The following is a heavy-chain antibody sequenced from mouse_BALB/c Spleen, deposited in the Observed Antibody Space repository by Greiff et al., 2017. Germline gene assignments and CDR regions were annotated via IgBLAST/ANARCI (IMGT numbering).Heavy chain of an antibody. CDR2: ISSCSSTI. CDR1: GFTFSSFG. D-gene: IGHD2-2*01. J-gene: IGHJ3*01. Sequence: EVMLVESGGGLVQPGGSLKLTCAATGFTFSSFGMYWVRQAPEKGLVWVAYISSCSSTIYYAATVKGRFTISRDNPKNTLFLQMTSLRSEDTAMYNYERGRSTMFATPFEYWGQGTLVTVSA. V-gene: IGHV5-17*02. CDR3: ERGRSTMFATPFEY.